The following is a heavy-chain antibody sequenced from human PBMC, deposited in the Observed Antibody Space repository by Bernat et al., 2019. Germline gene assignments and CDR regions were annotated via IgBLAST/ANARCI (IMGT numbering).Heavy chain of an antibody. CDR1: GGSISSSSYY. CDR3: ASGQDDYIWGSYRYFDY. V-gene: IGHV4-39*01. D-gene: IGHD3-16*02. J-gene: IGHJ4*02. CDR2: IYYSGST. Sequence: QLQLQESGPGLVKPSETLSLTCTVSGGSISSSSYYWGWIRQPPGKGLGWIGSIYYSGSTYYNPSLKSRVTISVDTSKNQFTLKLSSVTAADTAVYYCASGQDDYIWGSYRYFDYWGQGTLVTVSS.